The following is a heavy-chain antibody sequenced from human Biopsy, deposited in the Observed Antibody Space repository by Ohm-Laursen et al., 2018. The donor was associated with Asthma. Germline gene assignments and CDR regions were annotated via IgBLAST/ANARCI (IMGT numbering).Heavy chain of an antibody. CDR2: ISWNSGNI. CDR1: GFSLDDCA. J-gene: IGHJ4*01. CDR3: AKSADYYDSTDYLDF. V-gene: IGHV3-9*01. D-gene: IGHD3-22*01. Sequence: SLRLSCAASGFSLDDCAMHWVRQAPGKGLEWVSSISWNSGNIDYADSVEGRFTISRDNAKNSLYLQMQSLRPEDTAFYYCAKSADYYDSTDYLDFWGRGTLVTVSS.